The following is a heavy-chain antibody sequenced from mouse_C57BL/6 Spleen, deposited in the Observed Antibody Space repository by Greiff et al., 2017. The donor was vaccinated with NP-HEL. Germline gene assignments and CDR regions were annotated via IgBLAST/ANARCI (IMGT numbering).Heavy chain of an antibody. CDR1: GYTFTSYW. J-gene: IGHJ3*01. CDR3: ARDYYDCEWFAY. D-gene: IGHD2-4*01. V-gene: IGHV1-55*01. Sequence: QVQLQQPGAELVKPGASVKMSCKATGYTFTSYWITWVKQRPGQGLEWIGDIYPGSGSTNYNEKFKSKATLTVDTSSSTAYMQLSSLTSEDSAVYYCARDYYDCEWFAYWGQGTLVTVSA. CDR2: IYPGSGST.